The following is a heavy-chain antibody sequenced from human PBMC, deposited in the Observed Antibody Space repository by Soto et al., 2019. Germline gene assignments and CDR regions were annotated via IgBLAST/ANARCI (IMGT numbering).Heavy chain of an antibody. CDR2: IYSSGAT. Sequence: SETLSLTCTVSGGSINSFYWSWIRQPAGKGLEWIGRIYSSGATNYNPSLRSRVTMSIDASKNQFSLELSPVTAADTAVYYCAREKVPVRSTHNWFDSWGQGTLVTVPQ. J-gene: IGHJ5*01. CDR3: AREKVPVRSTHNWFDS. CDR1: GGSINSFY. D-gene: IGHD3-10*01. V-gene: IGHV4-4*07.